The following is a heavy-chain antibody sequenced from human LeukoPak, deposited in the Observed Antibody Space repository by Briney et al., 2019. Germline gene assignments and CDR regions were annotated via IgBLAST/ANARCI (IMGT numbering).Heavy chain of an antibody. CDR3: AKLKQWLVYYFDY. D-gene: IGHD6-19*01. CDR1: RFTFSSYA. J-gene: IGHJ4*02. Sequence: GGSLRLSCAASRFTFSSYAMSWVRQAPGKGLEWVSAISGSGDSTYYADSVKGRFTISRDNSKNTLYLQMNSLRAEDTAVYYCAKLKQWLVYYFDYWGQGTLVTVSS. V-gene: IGHV3-23*01. CDR2: ISGSGDST.